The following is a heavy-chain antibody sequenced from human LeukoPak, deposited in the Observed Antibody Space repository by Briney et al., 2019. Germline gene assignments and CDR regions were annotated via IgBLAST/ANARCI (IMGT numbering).Heavy chain of an antibody. Sequence: GGSLRLSCAASGFTIYSYWMRWVRQAPGKGLLWVSRINSDGSTTSYADSVKGRFIISRDNAKNTLYLQMNSLRAEDTAVYYCARGFKNAFDIWGQGTMATVSS. J-gene: IGHJ3*02. CDR2: INSDGSTT. CDR3: ARGFKNAFDI. V-gene: IGHV3-74*01. CDR1: GFTIYSYW.